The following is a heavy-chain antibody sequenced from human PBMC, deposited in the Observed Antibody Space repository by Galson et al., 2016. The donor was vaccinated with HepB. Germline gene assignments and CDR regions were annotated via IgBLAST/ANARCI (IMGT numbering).Heavy chain of an antibody. CDR3: AKDLGFLEWLFFDSYYYYGMDV. J-gene: IGHJ6*02. CDR1: GFTFSTHP. Sequence: SLRLSCAASGFTFSTHPMAWVRQAPGKGLEWVSTIGANDFRHYADSVKDRFTISRDNSRNTLYLQMNSLSAEDTAVYYCAKDLGFLEWLFFDSYYYYGMDVWGQGTTVTVSS. CDR2: IGANDFR. D-gene: IGHD3-3*01. V-gene: IGHV3-23*01.